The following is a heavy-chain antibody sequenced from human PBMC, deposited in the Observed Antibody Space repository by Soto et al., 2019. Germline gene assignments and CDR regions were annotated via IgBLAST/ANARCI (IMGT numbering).Heavy chain of an antibody. J-gene: IGHJ4*02. CDR1: GGSITRSYY. D-gene: IGHD2-2*02. Sequence: SETLSLTCTVSGGSITRSYYWGWSRQPPGKGLEWIGSIYYSGSTYYNPSLKSRVTISVDTSKNQFSLKLSSVTAADTAVYYCATIPATTILTDYWGQGTLVTVS. V-gene: IGHV4-39*01. CDR2: IYYSGST. CDR3: ATIPATTILTDY.